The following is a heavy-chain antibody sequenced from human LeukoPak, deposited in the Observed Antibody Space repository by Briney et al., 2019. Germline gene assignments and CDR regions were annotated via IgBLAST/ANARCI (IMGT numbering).Heavy chain of an antibody. CDR3: ARDRDYDFWSGSRDAFDI. CDR2: IYHSGST. CDR1: GYSIRSGYY. Sequence: RTSETLSLTCTVSGYSIRSGYYWGWIRQPPGKGLEWIGSIYHSGSTYYNPSLKSRVTISVDTSKNQFSLKLSSVTAADTAVYYCARDRDYDFWSGSRDAFDIWGQGTMVTVSS. J-gene: IGHJ3*02. V-gene: IGHV4-38-2*02. D-gene: IGHD3-3*01.